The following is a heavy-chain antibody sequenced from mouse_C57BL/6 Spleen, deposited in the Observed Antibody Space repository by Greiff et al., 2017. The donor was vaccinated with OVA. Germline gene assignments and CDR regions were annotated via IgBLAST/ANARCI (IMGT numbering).Heavy chain of an antibody. CDR2: ISYDGSN. Sequence: VQLKESGPGLVKPSQSLSLTCSVTGYSITSGYYWNWIRQFPGNKLEWMGYISYDGSNNYNPSLKNRISITRDTSKNQFFLKLNSVTTEDTATYYCASSNTWFAYWGQGTLVTVSA. J-gene: IGHJ3*01. CDR1: GYSITSGYY. D-gene: IGHD4-1*01. CDR3: ASSNTWFAY. V-gene: IGHV3-6*01.